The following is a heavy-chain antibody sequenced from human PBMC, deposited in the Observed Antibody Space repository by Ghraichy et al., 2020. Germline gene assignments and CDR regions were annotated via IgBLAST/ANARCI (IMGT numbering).Heavy chain of an antibody. V-gene: IGHV3-23*01. J-gene: IGHJ5*02. CDR1: GFTFSSYA. Sequence: GGSLRLSCAASGFTFSSYAMSWVRQAPGKGLEWVSAISGSGGSTYYADSVKGRFTISRDNSKNTLYLQMNSLRAEDTAVYYCAKDQGGWYWINWFDPWGQGTLVTVSS. CDR3: AKDQGGWYWINWFDP. CDR2: ISGSGGST. D-gene: IGHD6-19*01.